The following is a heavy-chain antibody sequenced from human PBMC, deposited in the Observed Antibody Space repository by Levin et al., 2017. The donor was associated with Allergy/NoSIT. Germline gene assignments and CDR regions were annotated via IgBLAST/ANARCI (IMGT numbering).Heavy chain of an antibody. Sequence: GGSLRLSCAASGFSFRSYGMSWVRQAPGKGLDWVSVISGSGGSTYYAGSVKGRFTISRDNSKNTLYLQMNSLRAEDTAVYYCAKGVFPTLTSPSDYWGQGTLVSVSS. CDR2: ISGSGGST. J-gene: IGHJ4*02. V-gene: IGHV3-23*01. CDR3: AKGVFPTLTSPSDY. CDR1: GFSFRSYG. D-gene: IGHD4-17*01.